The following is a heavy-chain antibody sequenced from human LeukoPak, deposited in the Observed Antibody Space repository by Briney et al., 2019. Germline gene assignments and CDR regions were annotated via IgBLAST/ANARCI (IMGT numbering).Heavy chain of an antibody. Sequence: GGSLRLSCATSGFSFSDYYMSWIRQAPGKGLECVSFISASGTSISYADSVKGRFTISRDNAKDSLYLQMNSLRAEDTAVYYCARVRSGYSHENYFDYWGQGTLVTVSS. D-gene: IGHD5-18*01. CDR3: ARVRSGYSHENYFDY. J-gene: IGHJ4*02. CDR2: ISASGTSI. CDR1: GFSFSDYY. V-gene: IGHV3-11*04.